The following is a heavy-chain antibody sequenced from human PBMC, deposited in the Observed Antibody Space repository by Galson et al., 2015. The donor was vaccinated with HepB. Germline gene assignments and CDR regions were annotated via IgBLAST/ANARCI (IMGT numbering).Heavy chain of an antibody. CDR1: GYTFTGYY. CDR2: INPNSGGT. V-gene: IGHV1-2*02. CDR3: ARDSRMEVEVRGVINNWFDP. D-gene: IGHD3-10*01. Sequence: SVKVSCKASGYTFTGYYMHWVRQAPGQGLEWMGWINPNSGGTNYAQKFQGRVTMTRDTSISTAYMELSRLRSDDTAVYYCARDSRMEVEVRGVINNWFDPWGQGTLVTVSS. J-gene: IGHJ5*02.